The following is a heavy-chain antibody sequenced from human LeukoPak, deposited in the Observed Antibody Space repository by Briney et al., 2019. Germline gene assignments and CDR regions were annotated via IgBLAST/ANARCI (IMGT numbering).Heavy chain of an antibody. Sequence: SETLSLTCTVSGGSISSSSYYWGWIRQPPGKGLEWIGSIYYSGSTYYNPSLKSQVTISVDTSKNQFSLKLSSVTAADTAVYYCARSRWLPGDFDLWGRGTLVTVSS. V-gene: IGHV4-39*07. CDR1: GGSISSSSYY. J-gene: IGHJ2*01. CDR2: IYYSGST. D-gene: IGHD5-24*01. CDR3: ARSRWLPGDFDL.